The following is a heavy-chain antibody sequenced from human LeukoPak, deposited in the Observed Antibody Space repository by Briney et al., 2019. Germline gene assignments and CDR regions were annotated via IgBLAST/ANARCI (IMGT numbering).Heavy chain of an antibody. J-gene: IGHJ5*02. Sequence: NPSETLTLTCTVSGGSISSYYWSWIRQPAGKGLEWIGRIYTSGSTNYNPSLKSRVTMSVDTSKNQFSLKLSSVTAADTAVYYCARDWYYDSSGYWSPLGPGTLVTVSS. V-gene: IGHV4-4*07. CDR2: IYTSGST. D-gene: IGHD3-22*01. CDR1: GGSISSYY. CDR3: ARDWYYDSSGYWSP.